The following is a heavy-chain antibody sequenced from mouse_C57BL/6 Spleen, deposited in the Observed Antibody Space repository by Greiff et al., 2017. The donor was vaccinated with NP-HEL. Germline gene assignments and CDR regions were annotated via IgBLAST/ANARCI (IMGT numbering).Heavy chain of an antibody. V-gene: IGHV5-16*01. CDR1: GFTFSDYY. CDR2: INYDGSST. CDR3: AREIRSYWYFDV. J-gene: IGHJ1*03. D-gene: IGHD2-14*01. Sequence: EVQLVESEGGLVQPGSSMKLSCTASGFTFSDYYMAWVRQVPEKGLEWVANINYDGSSTYYLDSLKSRFIISRDNAKNILYLQMSSLKSEDTATYYCAREIRSYWYFDVWGTGTTVTVSS.